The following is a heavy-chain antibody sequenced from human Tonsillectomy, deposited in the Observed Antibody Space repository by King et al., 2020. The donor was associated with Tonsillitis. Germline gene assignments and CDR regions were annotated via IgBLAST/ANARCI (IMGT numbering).Heavy chain of an antibody. V-gene: IGHV2-70*04. CDR2: IDWDDDK. J-gene: IGHJ3*02. CDR3: ARLCSGDCYPSHAFDI. CDR1: GFSLNTHEMR. D-gene: IGHD2-21*02. Sequence: TLKESGPALVKPKQTLTLTCTFSGFSLNTHEMRMAWIRQPPGKALEWLARIDWDDDKFYTTSLKTRLAISKDTSQNQVVLTVTNVDPADTATYFCARLCSGDCYPSHAFDIWGQGTMVTVSS.